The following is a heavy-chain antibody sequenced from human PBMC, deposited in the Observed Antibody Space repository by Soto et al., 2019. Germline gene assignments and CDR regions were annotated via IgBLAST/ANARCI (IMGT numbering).Heavy chain of an antibody. Sequence: QVQLVESGGGVVQPGRSLRLSCAASGFTFSSYGMHWVRQAPGKGLEWVAVIWYDGSNKYYADSVKGRFTISRDNSKHTLDLQMNSLRAEDTAVYYCARMLPDSGRYFAFDYWGQGTLVTVSS. CDR3: ARMLPDSGRYFAFDY. V-gene: IGHV3-33*01. D-gene: IGHD1-26*01. CDR2: IWYDGSNK. CDR1: GFTFSSYG. J-gene: IGHJ4*02.